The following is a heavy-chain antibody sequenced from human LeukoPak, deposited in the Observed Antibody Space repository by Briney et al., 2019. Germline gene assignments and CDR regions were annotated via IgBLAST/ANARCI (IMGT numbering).Heavy chain of an antibody. D-gene: IGHD3-22*01. V-gene: IGHV4-59*08. Sequence: SETLSLTCTVSGGSINSNYWSWIRQPPGKGLEWIGYIDYSGYTKYSSSLRGRVTISVDTSKNQFSLKMYSVTAADTAVHYCASLAVRHYDSSGYFDSWGQGTLATVSS. CDR1: GGSINSNY. J-gene: IGHJ4*02. CDR2: IDYSGYT. CDR3: ASLAVRHYDSSGYFDS.